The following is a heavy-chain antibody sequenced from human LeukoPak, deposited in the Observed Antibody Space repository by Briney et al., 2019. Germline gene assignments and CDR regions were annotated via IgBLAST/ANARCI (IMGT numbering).Heavy chain of an antibody. Sequence: LSLTCTVSGGSISSGAYYWNWIRQAPGKGLEWISYISNSGSTIKYADSVKGRFTISRDNAKNSLDLQMNSLRTEDTAIYYCARTGGDYHDYWGQGTLVTVSS. CDR3: ARTGGDYHDY. D-gene: IGHD1-14*01. CDR2: ISNSGSTI. V-gene: IGHV3-11*01. CDR1: GGSISSGAYY. J-gene: IGHJ4*02.